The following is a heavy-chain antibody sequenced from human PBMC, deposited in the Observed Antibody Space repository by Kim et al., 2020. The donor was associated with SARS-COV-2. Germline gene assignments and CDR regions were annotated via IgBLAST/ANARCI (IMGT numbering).Heavy chain of an antibody. CDR2: IKSKTDGGTT. CDR3: TTLQMATVIPEY. Sequence: GGSLRLSCGASGFTFNNAWMSWVRQAPGKGLEWVGRIKSKTDGGTTDYAESVKGRFTISRDDSRSTPYLQMNSLKTEDTAVYYCTTLQMATVIPEYWGQGTLGTVSS. CDR1: GFTFNNAW. D-gene: IGHD5-12*01. J-gene: IGHJ4*02. V-gene: IGHV3-15*01.